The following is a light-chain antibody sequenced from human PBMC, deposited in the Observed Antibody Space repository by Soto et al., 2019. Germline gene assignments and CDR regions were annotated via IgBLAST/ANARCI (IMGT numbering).Light chain of an antibody. J-gene: IGKJ4*01. CDR1: QSVGTS. CDR3: QQRGVWPLA. Sequence: EIVLTQSPATLSLSPGERATLSCRASQSVGTSLAWYQQKSGQAPRLLFYESSNRATYIPARFSASGSGTDFTLTISGLEPEDFAVYYCQQRGVWPLAFGGGTKVEIK. CDR2: ESS. V-gene: IGKV3-11*01.